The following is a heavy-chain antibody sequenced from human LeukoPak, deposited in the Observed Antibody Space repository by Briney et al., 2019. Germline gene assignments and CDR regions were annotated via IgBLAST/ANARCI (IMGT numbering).Heavy chain of an antibody. D-gene: IGHD4-17*01. CDR3: ARCGDYRSRNFDY. V-gene: IGHV3-74*01. CDR1: GFTFSSHG. Sequence: GGSLRLSCAASGFTFSSHGMNWVRQAPGKGLVWVSRINSDGSSTSYADSVKGRFTISRDNAKNTLCLQMNSLRAEDTAVYYCARCGDYRSRNFDYWGQGTLVTVSS. CDR2: INSDGSST. J-gene: IGHJ4*02.